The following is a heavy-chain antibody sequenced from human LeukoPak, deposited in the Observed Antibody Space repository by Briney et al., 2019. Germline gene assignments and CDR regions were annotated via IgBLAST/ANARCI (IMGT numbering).Heavy chain of an antibody. CDR1: GFTFNSYA. D-gene: IGHD1-26*01. CDR3: ARDIVGATPDY. V-gene: IGHV3-48*03. Sequence: GGSLRLSCAASGFTFNSYAMTWVRQAPGKGLEWVSYISSSGSTIYYADSVKGRFTISRDNAKNSLYLQMNSLRAEDTAVYYCARDIVGATPDYWGQGTLVTVSS. J-gene: IGHJ4*02. CDR2: ISSSGSTI.